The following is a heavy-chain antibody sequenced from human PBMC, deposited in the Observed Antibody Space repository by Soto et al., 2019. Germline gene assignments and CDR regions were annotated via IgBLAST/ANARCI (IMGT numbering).Heavy chain of an antibody. CDR1: DGSISSGGHC. D-gene: IGHD6-6*01. J-gene: IGHJ6*02. V-gene: IGHV4-31*03. CDR3: ARDSRDSSPPYYNYYGMDI. CDR2: VYYSGST. Sequence: PSETLSLTCTVSDGSISSGGHCWTWIRQRPGKGLEWIGYVYYSGSTYYNPSLKSRVIISVDTSKNQFSLKLSSVTAADTAVYYCARDSRDSSPPYYNYYGMDIWGQGTTVTVS.